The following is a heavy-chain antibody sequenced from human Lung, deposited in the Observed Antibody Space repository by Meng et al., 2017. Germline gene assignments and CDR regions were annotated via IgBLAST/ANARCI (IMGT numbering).Heavy chain of an antibody. CDR1: GGSVTISTW. CDR3: ARFDISSSGRGDY. Sequence: QLSSPGSDRVKTSGTLDPTCALSGGSVTISTWWTWVRQTPGKGLEWFGEIFHSGSTNYNPPLESRVTISVDKSKNQFSLKVYSVTAADTATYYCARFDISSSGRGDYWGQGILVTVSS. D-gene: IGHD1-26*01. CDR2: IFHSGST. J-gene: IGHJ4*02. V-gene: IGHV4-4*02.